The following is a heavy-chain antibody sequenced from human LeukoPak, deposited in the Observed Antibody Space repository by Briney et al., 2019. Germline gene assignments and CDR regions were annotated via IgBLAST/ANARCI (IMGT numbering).Heavy chain of an antibody. V-gene: IGHV1-18*01. CDR1: GYTFTSYG. J-gene: IGHJ4*02. CDR3: ARVRTIVATIIFDY. CDR2: ISAYNGNT. D-gene: IGHD5-12*01. Sequence: ASVKVSCKASGYTFTSYGISWVRQAPGQGLEWMGWISAYNGNTNYAQKLQGRVTMTTDTSTSTGYMELSSLRSEDTAVYYCARVRTIVATIIFDYWGQGTLVTVSS.